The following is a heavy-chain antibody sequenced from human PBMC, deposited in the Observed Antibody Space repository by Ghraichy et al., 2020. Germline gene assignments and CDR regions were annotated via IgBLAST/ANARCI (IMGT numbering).Heavy chain of an antibody. V-gene: IGHV3-7*01. D-gene: IGHD6-25*01. CDR1: GFTFSSYW. J-gene: IGHJ6*02. CDR2: IKQDGSEK. CDR3: ARDSSGKRYYYYGMDV. Sequence: GGSLRLSCAASGFTFSSYWMSWVRQAPGKGLEWVANIKQDGSEKYYVDSVKGRFTISRDNAKNSLYLQMNSLRAEDTAVYYCARDSSGKRYYYYGMDVWGQGTTVTVSS.